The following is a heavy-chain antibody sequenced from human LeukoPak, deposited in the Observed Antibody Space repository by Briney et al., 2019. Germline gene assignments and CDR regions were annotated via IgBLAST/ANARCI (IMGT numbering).Heavy chain of an antibody. CDR2: INPNSGGT. V-gene: IGHV1-2*02. CDR1: GYTFTGYY. CDR3: ARRGYCSSTSCYKDSNPHYYYYYMDV. Sequence: GASVKVSCKASGYTFTGYYMHWVRQAPGQGLEWMGWINPNSGGTNYAQKFQGRVTMTRDTSISTAYMELSSLRSEDTAVYYCARRGYCSSTSCYKDSNPHYYYYYMDVWGKGTTVTVSS. J-gene: IGHJ6*03. D-gene: IGHD2-2*02.